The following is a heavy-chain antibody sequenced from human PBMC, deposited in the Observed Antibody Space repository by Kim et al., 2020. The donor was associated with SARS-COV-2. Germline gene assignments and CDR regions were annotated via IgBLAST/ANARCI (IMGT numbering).Heavy chain of an antibody. CDR1: GGTFSSYA. V-gene: IGHV1-69*13. CDR3: ARSQGLELRPRYYYGMDV. D-gene: IGHD1-7*01. CDR2: IIPIFGTA. J-gene: IGHJ6*02. Sequence: SVKVSCKASGGTFSSYAISWVRQAPGQGLEWMGGIIPIFGTANYAQKFQGRVTITADESTSTAYMELSSLRSEDTAVYYCARSQGLELRPRYYYGMDVWGQGTTVTVSS.